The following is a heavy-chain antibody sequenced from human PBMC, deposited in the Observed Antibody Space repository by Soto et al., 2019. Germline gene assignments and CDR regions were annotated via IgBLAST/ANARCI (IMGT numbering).Heavy chain of an antibody. CDR3: AGFIVVVPAAYYYYYYGMDV. CDR2: IYYSGST. Sequence: SETLSLTCTVSGGSISSGGYYWSWIRQHPGKGLEWIGYIYYSGSTYYNPSLKSRVTISVDTSKNQFSLKLSSVTAADTAVYYCAGFIVVVPAAYYYYYYGMDVWGQGTTVTVSS. J-gene: IGHJ6*02. V-gene: IGHV4-31*03. CDR1: GGSISSGGYY. D-gene: IGHD2-2*01.